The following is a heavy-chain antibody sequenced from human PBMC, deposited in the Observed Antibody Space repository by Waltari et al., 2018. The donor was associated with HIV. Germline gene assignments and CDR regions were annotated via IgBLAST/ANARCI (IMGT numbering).Heavy chain of an antibody. J-gene: IGHJ4*02. CDR3: AKELLLFPDCFDI. CDR1: GFTFSTYA. CDR2: SLDREVSA. D-gene: IGHD2-15*01. V-gene: IGHV3-23*01. Sequence: EMQFLQSGGGLVQPGGSLRLSCFASGFTFSTYAMTWVRQAPGRGREWMSSLDREVSAYYADSVKGRFIISRDNSKNTLYLQLNNLTSDDSAIYYCAKELLLFPDCFDIWGQGALVTVSS.